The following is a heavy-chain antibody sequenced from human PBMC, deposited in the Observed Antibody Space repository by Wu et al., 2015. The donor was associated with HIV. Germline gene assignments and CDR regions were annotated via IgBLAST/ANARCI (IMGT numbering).Heavy chain of an antibody. D-gene: IGHD6-19*01. J-gene: IGHJ4*02. Sequence: QVKFVQSGTEVKKPGASVKVSCKASGNTFNAINWVRQAPGQGLEWMGGIIPLFGTTDYAQIFQGRVTITTDESTSTAYMRLSSLRSEDTAVYYCASPRSPGYSSAWPTYFDYWGQGTLVTVSS. CDR3: ASPRSPGYSSAWPTYFDY. V-gene: IGHV1-69*05. CDR2: IIPLFGTT. CDR1: GNTFNA.